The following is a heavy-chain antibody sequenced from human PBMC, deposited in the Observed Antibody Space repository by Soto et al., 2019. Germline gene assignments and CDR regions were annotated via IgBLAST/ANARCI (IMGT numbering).Heavy chain of an antibody. Sequence: EVQLVESGGGFIYPGGSLRLSCAASGLTISNAWMNWVRQAPGKGLEWVGRIKTNTEGGTTDYAAAVKGRFTVSRDDSKNTLYLQMNCLRTEDTAVYYCTTGSVEGVWGQGTTVSVSS. CDR3: TTGSVEGV. CDR2: IKTNTEGGTT. D-gene: IGHD2-15*01. V-gene: IGHV3-15*07. J-gene: IGHJ6*02. CDR1: GLTISNAW.